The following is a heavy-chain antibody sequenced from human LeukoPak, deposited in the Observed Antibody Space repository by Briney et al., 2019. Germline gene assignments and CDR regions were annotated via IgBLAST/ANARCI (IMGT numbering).Heavy chain of an antibody. CDR2: VDPTGNT. D-gene: IGHD4-17*01. J-gene: IGHJ4*02. CDR1: AYSISRDYY. CDR3: ATVGASHYGDWYFDS. Sequence: SETLSLTCTVSAYSISRDYYWGWFRQSPGKGLDWIGNVDPTGNTYYNPSLESRAAISLDTSKRQFFLKLTSLTAADTAVYYCATVGASHYGDWYFDSWGQGTRVTVSS. V-gene: IGHV4-38-2*02.